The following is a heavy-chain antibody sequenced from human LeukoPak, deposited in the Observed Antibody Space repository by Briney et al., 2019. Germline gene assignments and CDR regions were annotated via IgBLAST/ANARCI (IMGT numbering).Heavy chain of an antibody. J-gene: IGHJ3*02. V-gene: IGHV4-4*07. CDR2: IYTSGST. D-gene: IGHD3-22*01. CDR3: ARGRGYYDSSGYGAFDI. CDR1: GGSISSYY. Sequence: SETLSLTCTVSGGSISSYYWSWIRQPAGKGLEWIGRIYTSGSTNYNPSLKSRVTMSVDTSKNQFSLKLSSVTAAGTAVYYCARGRGYYDSSGYGAFDIWGQGTMVTVSS.